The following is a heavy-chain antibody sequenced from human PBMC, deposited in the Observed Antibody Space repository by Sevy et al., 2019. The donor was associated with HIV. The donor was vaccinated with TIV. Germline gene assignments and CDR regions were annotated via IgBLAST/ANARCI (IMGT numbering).Heavy chain of an antibody. CDR3: ARFVGYCSGGRCSIIDF. Sequence: GGSLRLSCAASGFSLSDHAVSWVRQTPGKGLEWLAVISYNGRNQYYADSVKGRFTISKDDSKNTLYLQLNSLRAEDTAVYHCARFVGYCSGGRCSIIDFWGQGTLVTVSS. V-gene: IGHV3-30*04. J-gene: IGHJ4*02. CDR1: GFSLSDHA. D-gene: IGHD2-15*01. CDR2: ISYNGRNQ.